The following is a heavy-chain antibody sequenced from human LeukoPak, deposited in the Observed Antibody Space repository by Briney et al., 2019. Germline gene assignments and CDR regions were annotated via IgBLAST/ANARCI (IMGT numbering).Heavy chain of an antibody. CDR3: AKGALAGAFYWYFDL. D-gene: IGHD6-19*01. CDR2: ISWNSGSI. Sequence: GRAQRLSCAAFEFTFDDFAMHWVRQAPGKGLEWVSGISWNSGSIGYADSVKGRFTISRDNAKNSLFLQMDSLRPEDTAFYYCAKGALAGAFYWYFDLWGRGTLVTVSS. V-gene: IGHV3-9*01. CDR1: EFTFDDFA. J-gene: IGHJ2*01.